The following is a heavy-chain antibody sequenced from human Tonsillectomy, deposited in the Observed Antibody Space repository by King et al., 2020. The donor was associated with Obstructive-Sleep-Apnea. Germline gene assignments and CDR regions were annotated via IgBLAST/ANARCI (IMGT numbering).Heavy chain of an antibody. CDR2: IYWDDDT. D-gene: IGHD1-1*01. Sequence: TLKESGPTLVKPTQTLTLTCTFSGFSLSTSGVGVGWIRHPPGKALEWLALIYWDDDTHYSPSLKSSLTITKDTPKNQVVLKVTTMDPVATATYFCAHSPRQLAYYFDSWGQGTLVTVSS. V-gene: IGHV2-5*02. CDR3: AHSPRQLAYYFDS. J-gene: IGHJ4*02. CDR1: GFSLSTSGVG.